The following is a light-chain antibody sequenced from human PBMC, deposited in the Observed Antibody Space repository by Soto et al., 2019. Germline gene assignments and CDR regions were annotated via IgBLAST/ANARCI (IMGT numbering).Light chain of an antibody. V-gene: IGKV1-27*01. CDR1: QGSSNY. Sequence: DIQMTQSPSSLSASVGDRVTITCRASQGSSNYLAWYQQKPGKVPKLLIYAASTLQSGVPSRFSGSVSGTDFTLTISSLQPEDVATYYCQKYSSAPYTFGQGTKLEIK. CDR3: QKYSSAPYT. CDR2: AAS. J-gene: IGKJ2*01.